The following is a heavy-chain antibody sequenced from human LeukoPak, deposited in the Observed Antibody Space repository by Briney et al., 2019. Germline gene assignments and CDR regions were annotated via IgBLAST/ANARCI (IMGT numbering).Heavy chain of an antibody. CDR1: GYTFTSYY. D-gene: IGHD4-17*01. J-gene: IGHJ6*02. CDR2: INPSGGST. Sequence: ASVKVSCKASGYTFTSYYMHWVRQAPGQGLEWMGIINPSGGSTSYAQKFQGRVTMTRDTSTSTAYMELSSLGSEDTAVYYCARGDYGDSIYYGMDVWGQGTTVTVSS. CDR3: ARGDYGDSIYYGMDV. V-gene: IGHV1-46*01.